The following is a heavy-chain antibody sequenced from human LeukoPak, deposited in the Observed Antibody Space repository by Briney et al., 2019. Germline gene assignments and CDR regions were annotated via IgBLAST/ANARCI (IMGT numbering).Heavy chain of an antibody. Sequence: GGSLRLSCAASGFTFSSYAMSWVRQVPGTGLEWVSAISASGDDTYYADFVKGRFTISRDNSKNTLYLQMNSLGAEDTAVYYCAKDRVVIMPASLNYWGQGTLVTVSS. CDR2: ISASGDDT. CDR1: GFTFSSYA. D-gene: IGHD2-21*01. V-gene: IGHV3-23*01. CDR3: AKDRVVIMPASLNY. J-gene: IGHJ4*02.